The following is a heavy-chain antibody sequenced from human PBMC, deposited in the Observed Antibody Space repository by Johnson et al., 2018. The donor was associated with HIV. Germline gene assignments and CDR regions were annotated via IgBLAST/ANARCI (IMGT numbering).Heavy chain of an antibody. D-gene: IGHD1-26*01. CDR2: IWYDGKNK. CDR1: GFTFSKFG. V-gene: IGHV3-33*06. Sequence: VQLVESGGGVVQPGTSLRLSCAASGFTFSKFGMHWVRQAPGKGLEWVAVIWYDGKNKHVADSLKGRFTISRDNSKNTLNLEMDGLKDEDTGLYYCVKDRGSPGVPAALDVWGQGTMVTVSS. J-gene: IGHJ3*01. CDR3: VKDRGSPGVPAALDV.